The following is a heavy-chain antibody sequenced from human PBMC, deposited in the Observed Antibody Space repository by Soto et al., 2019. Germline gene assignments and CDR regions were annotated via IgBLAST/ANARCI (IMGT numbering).Heavy chain of an antibody. Sequence: GGSLRLSCAASGFTFSSYAMSWVRQAPGKGLEWVSAISGSGGSTYYADSVKGRFTISRDNSKNTLYLQMNSLRAEDTAVYYCAKDRGIWNRANDAFDIWGQGTMVTVSS. D-gene: IGHD1-1*01. CDR3: AKDRGIWNRANDAFDI. V-gene: IGHV3-23*01. CDR2: ISGSGGST. J-gene: IGHJ3*02. CDR1: GFTFSSYA.